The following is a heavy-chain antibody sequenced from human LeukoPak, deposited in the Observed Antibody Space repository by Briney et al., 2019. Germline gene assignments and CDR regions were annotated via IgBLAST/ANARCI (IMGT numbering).Heavy chain of an antibody. Sequence: ASVKVSCKASGYTFTSYDINWVRQATGQGLEWMGWMNPNSGNTGYAQKFQGRVTMTRNTSISTAYMELSSLRSEDTAVYYCASSTSGGELRQYGSGIYVAAPLYDFDFWGQGTLVTVSS. CDR3: ASSTSGGELRQYGSGIYVAAPLYDFDF. J-gene: IGHJ4*02. CDR2: MNPNSGNT. V-gene: IGHV1-8*01. CDR1: GYTFTSYD. D-gene: IGHD3-10*01.